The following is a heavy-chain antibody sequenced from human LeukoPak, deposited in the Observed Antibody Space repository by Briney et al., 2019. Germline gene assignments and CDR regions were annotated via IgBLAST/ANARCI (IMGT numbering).Heavy chain of an antibody. CDR2: ISSSGSTI. CDR3: AELGITMIGGV. V-gene: IGHV3-48*03. Sequence: PGGSLRLSCAASGFTFSSYEMNWVRQAPGKGLEWVSYISSSGSTIYYADSVKGRFTISRGNGKNSLYLQMNSLRAEDTAVYYCAELGITMIGGVWGKGTTVTISS. D-gene: IGHD3-10*02. CDR1: GFTFSSYE. J-gene: IGHJ6*04.